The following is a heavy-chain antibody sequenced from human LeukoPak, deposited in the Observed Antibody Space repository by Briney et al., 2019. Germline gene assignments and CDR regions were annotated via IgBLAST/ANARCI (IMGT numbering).Heavy chain of an antibody. J-gene: IGHJ5*02. CDR3: ARWLIAAAGTLTTNWFDP. CDR2: ISAYNGNT. D-gene: IGHD6-13*01. CDR1: GYTFTSYG. V-gene: IGHV1-18*01. Sequence: ASVKVSCKASGYTFTSYGISWVRLAPGQGLEWMGWISAYNGNTNYAQKLQGRVTMTTDTSTSTAYMELRSLRSDDTAVYYCARWLIAAAGTLTTNWFDPWGQGTLVTVSS.